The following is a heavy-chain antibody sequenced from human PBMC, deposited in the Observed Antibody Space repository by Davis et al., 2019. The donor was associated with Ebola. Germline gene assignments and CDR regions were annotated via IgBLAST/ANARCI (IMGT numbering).Heavy chain of an antibody. Sequence: GESLKISCAASGFTFSNYCMNWVRQAPGKGLEWVSSISSSSSYIYYADSVKGRFTISRDNAKNSLYLQMNSLRAEDTAVYYCARDPAKVLWFGELTDYYYGMDVWGQGTTVTVSS. J-gene: IGHJ6*02. CDR1: GFTFSNYC. V-gene: IGHV3-21*04. CDR3: ARDPAKVLWFGELTDYYYGMDV. D-gene: IGHD3-10*01. CDR2: ISSSSSYI.